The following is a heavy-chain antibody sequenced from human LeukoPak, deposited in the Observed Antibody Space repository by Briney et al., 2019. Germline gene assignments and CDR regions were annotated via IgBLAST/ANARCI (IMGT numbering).Heavy chain of an antibody. CDR1: GGSISSYY. CDR2: IYYSGST. J-gene: IGHJ5*02. Sequence: PSETLSLTCTVSGGSISSYYWSWIRQPPGKGLEWIGYIYYSGSTNYNPSLKSRVTISVDTSKNQFSLKLSSVTAADTAVYYCARGGYYGSGNDFRFDPWGQGTPVTGSS. D-gene: IGHD3-10*01. CDR3: ARGGYYGSGNDFRFDP. V-gene: IGHV4-59*01.